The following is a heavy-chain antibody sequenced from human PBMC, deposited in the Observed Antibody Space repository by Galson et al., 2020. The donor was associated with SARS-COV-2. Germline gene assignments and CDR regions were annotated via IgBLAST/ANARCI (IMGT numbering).Heavy chain of an antibody. J-gene: IGHJ4*02. V-gene: IGHV4-34*01. Sequence: SETLSLTCAAYVGSFNDHYLTWIRQSPGKGLEWIGEINHSGSTYYNPSPESRVTISTDTSKNQFLLKLSYVTAADTAVYYCAGGGFCGDSSCYTRWTFDFWGQGTLVTVSS. CDR3: AGGGFCGDSSCYTRWTFDF. CDR2: INHSGST. D-gene: IGHD2-2*02. CDR1: VGSFNDHY.